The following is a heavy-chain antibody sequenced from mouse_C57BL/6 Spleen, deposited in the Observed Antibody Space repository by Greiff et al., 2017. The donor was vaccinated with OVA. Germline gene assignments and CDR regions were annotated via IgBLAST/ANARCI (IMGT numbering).Heavy chain of an antibody. V-gene: IGHV1-82*01. CDR2: LYPGDGDT. J-gene: IGHJ4*01. D-gene: IGHD1-3*01. Sequence: QVQLQQSGPELVKPGASVKISCKASGYAFSSSWMNWVKQRPGKGLEWIGRLYPGDGDTNYNGKFTGKGTLTAYQSSSTAYMQRSSLTSEDSAVYFCARSGDYSMDYWGQGTSVTVSS. CDR1: GYAFSSSW. CDR3: ARSGDYSMDY.